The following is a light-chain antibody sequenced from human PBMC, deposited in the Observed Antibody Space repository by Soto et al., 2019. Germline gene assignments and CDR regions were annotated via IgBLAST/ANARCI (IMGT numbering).Light chain of an antibody. J-gene: IGKJ4*01. CDR2: GAS. CDR1: QSVSSN. V-gene: IGKV3-15*01. CDR3: HQHHTWPLT. Sequence: EIVMTQSPATLSVSPGERATLSCRASQSVSSNLAWYQQKPGQAPRLLIYGASTSATGIPSRFSGSGSVTDFTLTFSSLQAGGFAVYYCHQHHTWPLTFGGGTKVEL.